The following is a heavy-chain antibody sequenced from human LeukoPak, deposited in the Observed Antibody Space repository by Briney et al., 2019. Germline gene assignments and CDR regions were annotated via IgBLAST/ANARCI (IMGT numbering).Heavy chain of an antibody. J-gene: IGHJ4*02. CDR3: ARDRRDGYNFFFYYFDY. D-gene: IGHD5-24*01. CDR2: ISSSSSYI. V-gene: IGHV3-21*01. CDR1: GFTFRSYS. Sequence: GGSLGLSCAASGFTFRSYSMNWVRQAPGKGLEWVSSISSSSSYIYYADSVKGRFTISRDNAKNSLYLQMNSLRAEDTAVYYCARDRRDGYNFFFYYFDYWGQGTLVTVSS.